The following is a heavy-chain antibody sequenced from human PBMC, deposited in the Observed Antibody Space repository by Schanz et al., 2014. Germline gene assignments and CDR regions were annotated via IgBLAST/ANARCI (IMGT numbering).Heavy chain of an antibody. CDR2: MNESHSTI. CDR1: GFTASSHS. J-gene: IGHJ4*02. Sequence: EVQLVESGGGLVQPGGSLRLSCGVSGFTASSHSMSWVRQAPGKGLEWVSAMNESHSTIYYADSVRGRFTISRDNAENTLFLQMNSLRAEDTAVYYCARDFHGYGPHLDYWGQGSLVTVSS. D-gene: IGHD5-12*01. V-gene: IGHV3-23*04. CDR3: ARDFHGYGPHLDY.